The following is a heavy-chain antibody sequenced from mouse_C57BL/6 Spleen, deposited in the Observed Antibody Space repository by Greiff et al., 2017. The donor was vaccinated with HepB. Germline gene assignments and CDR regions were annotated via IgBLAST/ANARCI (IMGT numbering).Heavy chain of an antibody. Sequence: QVQLKESGAELVRPGASVTLSCTASGYTFTDYEMHWVKQTPVHGLEWIGAIDPETGGTAYNQKFKGKAILTADKSSSTAYLELRSLTSEDSAVYYCTSGDSSGYWFAYWGQGTLVTVSA. V-gene: IGHV1-15*01. CDR1: GYTFTDYE. D-gene: IGHD3-2*02. J-gene: IGHJ3*01. CDR3: TSGDSSGYWFAY. CDR2: IDPETGGT.